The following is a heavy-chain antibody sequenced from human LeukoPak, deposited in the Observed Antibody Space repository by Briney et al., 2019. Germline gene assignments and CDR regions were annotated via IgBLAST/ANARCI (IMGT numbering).Heavy chain of an antibody. CDR2: INHSGST. CDR1: GGSFSGYY. CDR3: ARARGAVAGYFDY. D-gene: IGHD6-19*01. J-gene: IGHJ4*02. Sequence: PSETLPLTCGVHGGSFSGYYWTWIRQPPGKGLEWIGEINHSGSTNYNPSLKSRVTISVDTSKNQFSLKLSSGTAADTAVYYCARARGAVAGYFDYWGQGTLVTVSS. V-gene: IGHV4-34*01.